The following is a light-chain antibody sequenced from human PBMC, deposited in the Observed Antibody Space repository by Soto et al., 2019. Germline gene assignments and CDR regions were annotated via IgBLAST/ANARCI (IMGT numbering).Light chain of an antibody. CDR2: AAS. CDR1: QSIESY. CDR3: QQSYSDLWT. J-gene: IGKJ1*01. Sequence: DIQMTQSPSSLSASVGVRVIITCGASQSIESYLNWYQQKPGKAPKLLIYAASTLQSGVPSRFSGSGSGTDFTLTISSLQPEDFATYHCQQSYSDLWTFGQGTKVEIK. V-gene: IGKV1-39*01.